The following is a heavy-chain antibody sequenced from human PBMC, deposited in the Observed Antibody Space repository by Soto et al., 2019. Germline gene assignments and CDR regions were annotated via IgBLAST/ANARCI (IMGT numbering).Heavy chain of an antibody. V-gene: IGHV4-31*03. J-gene: IGHJ5*02. D-gene: IGHD2-15*01. CDR3: ARDGSSTADWIDP. CDR2: IYYTGKT. CDR1: GDSLNIGGYN. Sequence: PSETLSLTCTVSGDSLNIGGYNCTWISQHPGKGLEGMWYIYYTGKTYYNPSLESRRTMSVETSKNQLSLKLSSVAAADTGVYYCARDGSSTADWIDPWGQGTPVT.